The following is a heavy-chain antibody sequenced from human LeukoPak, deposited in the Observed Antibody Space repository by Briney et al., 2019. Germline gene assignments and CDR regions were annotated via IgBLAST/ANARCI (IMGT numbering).Heavy chain of an antibody. J-gene: IGHJ3*02. Sequence: PARSLRLSCAASGFTFDDYAMHWVRQAPGKGLEWVSGISWNSGSIGYADSVKGRFTISRDNAKNSLYLQMNSLRAEDMALYYCAKDNDSSGYSYAFDIWGQGAMVTVSS. CDR2: ISWNSGSI. CDR1: GFTFDDYA. V-gene: IGHV3-9*03. D-gene: IGHD3-22*01. CDR3: AKDNDSSGYSYAFDI.